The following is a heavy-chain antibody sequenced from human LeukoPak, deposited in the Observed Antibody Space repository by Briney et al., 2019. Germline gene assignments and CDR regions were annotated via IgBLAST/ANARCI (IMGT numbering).Heavy chain of an antibody. CDR1: GGSFSGYY. V-gene: IGHV4-34*01. CDR3: ARRSFYYATSGGGDY. D-gene: IGHD3-22*01. CDR2: INHSGST. Sequence: PSETLSLTCAVYGGSFSGYYWSWIRQPPGKGLEWIGEINHSGSTNYNPSLKSRVTILLDTSKNQFSLKLSSVTAADTAVYYCARRSFYYATSGGGDYWGQGTLVTVSS. J-gene: IGHJ4*02.